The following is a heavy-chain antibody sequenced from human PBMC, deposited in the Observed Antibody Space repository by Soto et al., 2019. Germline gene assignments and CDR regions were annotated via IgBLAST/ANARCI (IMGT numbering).Heavy chain of an antibody. CDR1: GFTFSSYA. CDR2: ISGSGGST. V-gene: IGHV3-23*01. CDR3: ARGDYSSSSFLLDY. J-gene: IGHJ4*02. D-gene: IGHD6-6*01. Sequence: PGGSLRLSCAASGFTFSSYAMGWVRQAPGKGLEWVSAISGSGGSTYYADSVKGRFTISRDNSKNTLYLQMNSLRAEDTAVYYCARGDYSSSSFLLDYWGQGTLVTVSS.